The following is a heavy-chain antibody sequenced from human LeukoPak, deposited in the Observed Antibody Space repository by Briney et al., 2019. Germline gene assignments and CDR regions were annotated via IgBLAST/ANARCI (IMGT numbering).Heavy chain of an antibody. CDR3: ARSDSYYGSSAWDP. CDR2: IYYSGST. Sequence: SQTLSLTCTVSGGSISSGGYYWSWIRQHPGKGLEWIGYIYYSGSTYYNPSLKSRVTISVDTSKNQFSLKLSSVTAADTAVYYCARSDSYYGSSAWDPWGQGTLVTVSS. D-gene: IGHD3-22*01. J-gene: IGHJ5*02. CDR1: GGSISSGGYY. V-gene: IGHV4-31*03.